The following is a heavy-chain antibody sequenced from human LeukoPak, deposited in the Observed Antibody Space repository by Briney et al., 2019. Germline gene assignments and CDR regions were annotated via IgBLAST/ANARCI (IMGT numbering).Heavy chain of an antibody. V-gene: IGHV4-59*12. Sequence: SETLSLTCTVSGGSISSYYWSWIRQPPGKGLEWIGSIYHSGSTYYNPSLKSRVTISVDTSKNQFSLKLSSVTAADTAVYYCARDGWYSSSYDAFDIWGQGTMVTVSS. CDR1: GGSISSYY. CDR2: IYHSGST. CDR3: ARDGWYSSSYDAFDI. J-gene: IGHJ3*02. D-gene: IGHD6-6*01.